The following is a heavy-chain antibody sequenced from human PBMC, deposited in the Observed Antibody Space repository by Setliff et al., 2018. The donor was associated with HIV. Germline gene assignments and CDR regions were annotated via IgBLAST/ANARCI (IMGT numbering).Heavy chain of an antibody. CDR1: GYTFSSYG. Sequence: SVKVSCKTSGYTFSSYGITWVRQAPGQGLEWMGGSTPMFNIANYAQKFQGRATITADISTTTASMELRSLRSEDTAVYYCAGGWSENTVMVQVEYFLHWGQGTLVTVSS. D-gene: IGHD5-18*01. V-gene: IGHV1-69*10. J-gene: IGHJ1*01. CDR3: AGGWSENTVMVQVEYFLH. CDR2: STPMFNIA.